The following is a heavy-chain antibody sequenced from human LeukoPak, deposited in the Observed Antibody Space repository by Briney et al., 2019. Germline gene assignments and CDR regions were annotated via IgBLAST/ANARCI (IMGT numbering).Heavy chain of an antibody. V-gene: IGHV3-53*01. CDR3: ARVWYYDSSGYSTYFDY. J-gene: IGHJ4*02. D-gene: IGHD3-22*01. CDR1: GFTVSSNY. CDR2: IYSGGST. Sequence: GGSLRLSCAASGFTVSSNYMSWVRQAPGKGLEWDSVIYSGGSTYHADSVKGRFTISRDNPKNTLYLQMNSLRAEDTAVYYCARVWYYDSSGYSTYFDYWGQGTLVTVSS.